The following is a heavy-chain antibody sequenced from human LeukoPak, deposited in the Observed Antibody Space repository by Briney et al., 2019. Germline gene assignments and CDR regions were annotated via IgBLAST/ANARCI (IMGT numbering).Heavy chain of an antibody. Sequence: PSETLSPTCTVSGGSISSGSYCWSWIRQPAGKGLEWIGRIYTSGSTNYNPSLKSRVTISVDTSKNQFPLKLSSVAAADTAVYYCARGSHRHSYGDYWGQGTLVTVSS. V-gene: IGHV4-61*02. D-gene: IGHD5-18*01. J-gene: IGHJ4*02. CDR2: IYTSGST. CDR1: GGSISSGSYC. CDR3: ARGSHRHSYGDY.